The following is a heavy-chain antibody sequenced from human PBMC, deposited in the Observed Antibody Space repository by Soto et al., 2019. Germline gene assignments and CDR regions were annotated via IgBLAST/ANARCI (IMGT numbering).Heavy chain of an antibody. CDR1: GVSISSPDSY. J-gene: IGHJ4*02. CDR3: ARAVRGYTHDAVDY. CDR2: IYYSGTT. Sequence: SETLSLTCTVSGVSISSPDSYWSWIRQPPGEGLEWIGYIYYSGTTYFNPSLQSRITMFVDTAKSQFSLRLSSVTAADRAVYYCARAVRGYTHDAVDYWGQGTQVPVSS. V-gene: IGHV4-30-4*01. D-gene: IGHD5-12*01.